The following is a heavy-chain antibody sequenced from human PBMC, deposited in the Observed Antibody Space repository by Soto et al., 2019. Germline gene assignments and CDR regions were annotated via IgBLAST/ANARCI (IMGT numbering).Heavy chain of an antibody. J-gene: IGHJ4*02. CDR2: VWEDGSNE. D-gene: IGHD3-22*01. V-gene: IGHV3-33*01. CDR1: GFSFSDYG. Sequence: QVRLVESGGGVVQPGWSLRLSCVASGFSFSDYGMNWVRQAPHKGLELVATVWEDGSNEYYTDVVRGRFSISRDNARNILFLQMYSLTVDDTATYYCVTSSGYYWCQGTRVTVSS. CDR3: VTSSGYY.